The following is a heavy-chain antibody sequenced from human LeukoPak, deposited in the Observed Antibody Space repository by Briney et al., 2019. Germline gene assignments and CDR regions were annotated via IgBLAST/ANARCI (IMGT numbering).Heavy chain of an antibody. CDR3: ARGSQLAGLDY. J-gene: IGHJ4*02. CDR2: ISYDGSNK. D-gene: IGHD6-6*01. Sequence: GGSLRLSCAASGFTFSSYAMHWVRQAPGKGLEWVAVISYDGSNKYYADSVKGRFTISRDNSKNTLYLQMNSLRAEDTAVYYCARGSQLAGLDYWGQGTLVTVSS. CDR1: GFTFSSYA. V-gene: IGHV3-30-3*01.